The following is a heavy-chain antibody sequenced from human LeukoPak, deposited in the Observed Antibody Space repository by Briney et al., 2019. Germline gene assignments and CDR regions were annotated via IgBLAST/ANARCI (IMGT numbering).Heavy chain of an antibody. V-gene: IGHV4-59*12. D-gene: IGHD6-6*01. CDR2: IYYSGST. Sequence: SETLSLTCTVYGGSIGSYYWNWIRQPPGKGLEWIGYIYYSGSTNYNPSLKSRVTISVETSKNQFSLKLGSVTAADTALYYWAREMYSSSCYDYWGQGTLVTVSS. CDR1: GGSIGSYY. J-gene: IGHJ4*02. CDR3: AREMYSSSCYDY.